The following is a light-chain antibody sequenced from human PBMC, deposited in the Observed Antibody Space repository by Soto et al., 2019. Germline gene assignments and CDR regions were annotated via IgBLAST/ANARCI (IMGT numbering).Light chain of an antibody. CDR2: GAS. V-gene: IGKV3-15*01. J-gene: IGKJ2*01. CDR3: QQYGTWPPMYT. Sequence: EIVMTQSPATLSVSPGGRATLSCRASESVSDNLAWYQQKPGQPPRLLIYGASTRATGIPARFSGSGSGTEFTLTISSLQSEDFAVYYCQQYGTWPPMYTFGQGTNLEIK. CDR1: ESVSDN.